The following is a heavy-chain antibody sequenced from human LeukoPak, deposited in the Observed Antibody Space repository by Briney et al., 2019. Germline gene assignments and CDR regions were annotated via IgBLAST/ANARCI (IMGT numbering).Heavy chain of an antibody. CDR3: AGGAWATRLGS. CDR1: GESFNSYY. CDR2: IYESGST. Sequence: SETLSLTCAVYGESFNSYYWSWIRQPPGKGLEWVGEIYESGSTEYNPSLKSRVTISMVPSKQQFSLSLTSVTAADTAVYYCAGGAWATRLGSWGLGTPVIVSS. D-gene: IGHD2-15*01. V-gene: IGHV4-34*01. J-gene: IGHJ4*02.